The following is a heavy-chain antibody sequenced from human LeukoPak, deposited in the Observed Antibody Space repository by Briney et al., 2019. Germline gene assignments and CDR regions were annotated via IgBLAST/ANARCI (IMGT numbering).Heavy chain of an antibody. CDR2: ISAYNGNT. CDR3: ARVAAGYYDSSGYYH. Sequence: ASVTVSCKASGYTFTSYGISWVRQAPGQGLEWMGWISAYNGNTNYAQKLQGRVTMTTDTSTSTAYMELRSLRSDDTAVYYCARVAAGYYDSSGYYHWGQGTLVTVSS. CDR1: GYTFTSYG. D-gene: IGHD3-22*01. V-gene: IGHV1-18*01. J-gene: IGHJ5*02.